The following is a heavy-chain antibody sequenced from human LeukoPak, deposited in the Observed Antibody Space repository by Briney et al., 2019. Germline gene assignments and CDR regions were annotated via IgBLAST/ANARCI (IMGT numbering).Heavy chain of an antibody. CDR3: ARDHSGSYYGTTWFDP. V-gene: IGHV1-2*02. J-gene: IGHJ5*02. D-gene: IGHD1-26*01. Sequence: ASVKVSCKASGYTFTGYYMHWVRQAPGQGLEWMGWINPNSGGTNYAQKFQGRITMTRDTSISTAYMELSRLRSDDTAVYYCARDHSGSYYGTTWFDPWGQGTLVTVSS. CDR2: INPNSGGT. CDR1: GYTFTGYY.